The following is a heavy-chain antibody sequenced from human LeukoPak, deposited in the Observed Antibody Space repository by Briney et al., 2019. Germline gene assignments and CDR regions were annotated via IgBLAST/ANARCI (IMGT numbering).Heavy chain of an antibody. Sequence: ASVKVSCKASGYAFTSYGIGWVRQAPGQGLEWMGWISAYNGNTNYAQKLQGRVTMTTDTSTSTAYMELRSLRSDDTAVYYCARDGAMERYFDWSLSNAEDHWGQGTLVTVSS. V-gene: IGHV1-18*01. CDR2: ISAYNGNT. CDR1: GYAFTSYG. J-gene: IGHJ4*02. D-gene: IGHD3-9*01. CDR3: ARDGAMERYFDWSLSNAEDH.